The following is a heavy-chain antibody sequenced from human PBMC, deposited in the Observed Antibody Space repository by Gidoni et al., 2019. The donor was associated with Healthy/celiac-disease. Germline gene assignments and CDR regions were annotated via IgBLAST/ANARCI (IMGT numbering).Heavy chain of an antibody. CDR1: GGSFSGYY. Sequence: QVQLQQWGAGLLKPSETLSLTCAVYGGSFSGYYWSWIRQPPGKGLEWIGEINHSGSTNYNPSLKSRVTISVDTSKNQFSLKLSSVTAADTAVYYCARGPPSYYYYYYMDVWGKGTTVTVSS. V-gene: IGHV4-34*01. CDR2: INHSGST. CDR3: ARGPPSYYYYYYMDV. J-gene: IGHJ6*03.